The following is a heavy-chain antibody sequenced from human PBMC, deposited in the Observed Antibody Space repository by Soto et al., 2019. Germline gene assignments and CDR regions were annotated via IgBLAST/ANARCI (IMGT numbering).Heavy chain of an antibody. Sequence: SETLSLTCTVSGGSASSGSFYWSWIRQPPGKGLEWIAYIYYSGSTNYNPSLKSRVTISVDTSKNQFSLKLSSLTAADTAVYYCARVNYYDSGGVYWFDPWGQGTLVTVSS. J-gene: IGHJ5*02. CDR1: GGSASSGSFY. CDR3: ARVNYYDSGGVYWFDP. CDR2: IYYSGST. D-gene: IGHD3-22*01. V-gene: IGHV4-61*01.